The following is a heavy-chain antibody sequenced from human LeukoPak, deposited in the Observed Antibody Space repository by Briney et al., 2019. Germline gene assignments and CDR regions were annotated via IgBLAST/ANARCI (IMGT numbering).Heavy chain of an antibody. CDR1: GFTFDDYA. Sequence: GGSLRLSCAASGFTFDDYAMHWVRQAPGKGLEWVSGIDWNGNNIAYADSMKGRFAISRDNAKNSLYLQMNSLRAEDTAFYYCAKSLSAHYYYYGIDVWGQGTTVTVSS. J-gene: IGHJ6*02. V-gene: IGHV3-9*01. CDR3: AKSLSAHYYYYGIDV. D-gene: IGHD6-25*01. CDR2: IDWNGNNI.